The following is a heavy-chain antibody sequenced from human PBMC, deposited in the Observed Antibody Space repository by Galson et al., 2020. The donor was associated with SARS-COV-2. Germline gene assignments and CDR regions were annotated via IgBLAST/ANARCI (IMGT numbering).Heavy chain of an antibody. CDR1: GFTFSSYS. CDR3: ARVHRGSYYPHPHYWYFDL. J-gene: IGHJ2*01. D-gene: IGHD1-26*01. CDR2: ISSSSSTI. Sequence: GESLKISCAASGFTFSSYSMNWVRQAPGKGLEWVSYISSSSSTIYYADSVKGRFTISRDNAKNSLYLQMNSLRAEGTAVYYCARVHRGSYYPHPHYWYFDLWGRGTLVTVSA. V-gene: IGHV3-48*04.